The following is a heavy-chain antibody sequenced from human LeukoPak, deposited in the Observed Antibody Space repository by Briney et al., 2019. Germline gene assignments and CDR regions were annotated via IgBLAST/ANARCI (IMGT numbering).Heavy chain of an antibody. Sequence: ASVNVSRKASVCTFTWYYMHWVRQAPGQGLEWMGIINPSGGSTSYAQKFQGRVTMTRDTSTSTVYMELSSLRSEDTAVYYCARGTHYYDTRGFDYWGQGTLVTVSS. J-gene: IGHJ4*02. CDR1: VCTFTWYY. D-gene: IGHD3-22*01. CDR2: INPSGGST. V-gene: IGHV1-46*01. CDR3: ARGTHYYDTRGFDY.